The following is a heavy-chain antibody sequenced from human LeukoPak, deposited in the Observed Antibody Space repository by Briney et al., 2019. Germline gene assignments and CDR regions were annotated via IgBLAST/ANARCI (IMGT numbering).Heavy chain of an antibody. J-gene: IGHJ4*02. CDR3: ARDPNRYAAAHPFDY. Sequence: GASVKVSCKASGYTFTSYYMHWVRQAPGQGLEWMGIINPSGGSTSYAQKFQGRVTMTRDTSTSTVYMELSSLRSDDTAVYFCARDPNRYAAAHPFDYWGQGTLVTVSS. CDR1: GYTFTSYY. CDR2: INPSGGST. D-gene: IGHD6-13*01. V-gene: IGHV1-46*01.